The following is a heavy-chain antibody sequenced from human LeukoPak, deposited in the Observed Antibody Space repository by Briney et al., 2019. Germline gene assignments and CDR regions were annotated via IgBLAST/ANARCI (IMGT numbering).Heavy chain of an antibody. CDR2: IYYSGST. CDR3: ARVRQQLGHYFDY. CDR1: GYSISSGYY. D-gene: IGHD6-13*01. J-gene: IGHJ4*02. Sequence: SETLSLTCAVSGYSISSGYYWGWIRQPPGKGLEWIGSIYYSGSTYYNPSLKSRVTISVDTSKNQFSLKLSSVTAADTAVYYCARVRQQLGHYFDYWGQGTLVTVSS. V-gene: IGHV4-38-2*01.